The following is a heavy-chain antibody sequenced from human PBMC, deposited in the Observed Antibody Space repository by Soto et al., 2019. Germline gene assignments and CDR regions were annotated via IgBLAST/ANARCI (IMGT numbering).Heavy chain of an antibody. Sequence: QVPLVQSGAEVKKPGASVKVSCKASGYTFISYGISWVRQAPGQGLEWMEWISVNNGNTNYAQKLQGRVTMTTDTSTSTAYMELRSLRSDDTAVYYCARGGGSPYYYGSGSYYKFDYWGQGTLVTVSS. J-gene: IGHJ4*02. CDR2: ISVNNGNT. D-gene: IGHD3-10*01. V-gene: IGHV1-18*01. CDR1: GYTFISYG. CDR3: ARGGGSPYYYGSGSYYKFDY.